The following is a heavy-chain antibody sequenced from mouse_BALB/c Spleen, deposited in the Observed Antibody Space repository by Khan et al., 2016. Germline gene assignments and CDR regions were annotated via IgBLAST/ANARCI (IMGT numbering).Heavy chain of an antibody. J-gene: IGHJ2*01. CDR2: ISSGSSTI. V-gene: IGHV5-17*02. CDR1: GFTFSRFG. CDR3: ARGDY. Sequence: EVELVEPGGGLVQPGGSRKLSCAASGFTFSRFGMHWVRQAPEKGLEWVAYISSGSSTIYYADTLKGRFTFSRDNPKNDLFLQMTSLRSEYTAMYYCARGDYWGQGTTLTVSS.